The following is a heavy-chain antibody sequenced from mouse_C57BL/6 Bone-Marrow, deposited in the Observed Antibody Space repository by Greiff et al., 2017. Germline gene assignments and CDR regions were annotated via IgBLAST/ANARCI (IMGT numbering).Heavy chain of an antibody. Sequence: QVQLQQPGAELVKPGASVMLSCKASGYTFTRYWMHWVKQRPGQGLEWSGMIHPNSGSTNYKEKFKSKATLTVDKSSSTAYMQLSSLTSEDSAVYYCASVSSYVSYAMDYWGQGTSVTVSS. CDR3: ASVSSYVSYAMDY. D-gene: IGHD1-1*01. CDR1: GYTFTRYW. V-gene: IGHV1-64*01. J-gene: IGHJ4*01. CDR2: IHPNSGST.